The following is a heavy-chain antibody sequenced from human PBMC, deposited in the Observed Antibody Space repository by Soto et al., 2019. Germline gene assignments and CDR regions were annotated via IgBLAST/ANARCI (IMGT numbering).Heavy chain of an antibody. V-gene: IGHV4-30-4*01. Sequence: QVQLQESGPGLVRPSQTLSLTCTVSGGSISRDDYYWTWIRQPPGKGLEWIGYIYYSGRTKYNPSLESRITISIDTSKNHFSLTVNSVSATDTAVYYCAGDRSNSPDYFDYWGQGTLVTVSS. D-gene: IGHD6-6*01. CDR2: IYYSGRT. CDR3: AGDRSNSPDYFDY. J-gene: IGHJ4*02. CDR1: GGSISRDDYY.